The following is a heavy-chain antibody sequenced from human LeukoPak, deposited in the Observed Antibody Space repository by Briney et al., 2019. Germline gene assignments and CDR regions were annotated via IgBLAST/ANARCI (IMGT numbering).Heavy chain of an antibody. CDR1: GYTFTSYY. CDR2: INPNSGGT. V-gene: IGHV1-2*02. J-gene: IGHJ4*02. Sequence: ASVKVSCKASGYTFTSYYIHWVRQAPGQGLEWMGWINPNSGGTNFAQKFQGKVTMTRDTSITTAYMELSSLRSDDTAVYYCARESPGSYSSGRDYFDFWGQGTLVTVSS. D-gene: IGHD6-19*01. CDR3: ARESPGSYSSGRDYFDF.